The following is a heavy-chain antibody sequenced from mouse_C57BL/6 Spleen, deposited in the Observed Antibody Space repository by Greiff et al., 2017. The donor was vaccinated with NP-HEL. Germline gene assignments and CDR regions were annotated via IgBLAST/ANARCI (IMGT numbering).Heavy chain of an antibody. Sequence: QVQLQQPGAELVMPGASVKLSCKASGYTFTSYWMHWVKQRPGQGLEWIGEIDPSDSYTNYNQKFKGKSTLTVDKSSSTAYMQLSSLTSEDSAVYYCARVGPGDSGYFDYWGQGTTLTVSS. CDR1: GYTFTSYW. CDR3: ARVGPGDSGYFDY. CDR2: IDPSDSYT. J-gene: IGHJ2*01. V-gene: IGHV1-69*01. D-gene: IGHD3-1*01.